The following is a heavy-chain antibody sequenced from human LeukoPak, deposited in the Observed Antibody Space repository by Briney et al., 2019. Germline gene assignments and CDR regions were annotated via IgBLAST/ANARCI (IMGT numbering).Heavy chain of an antibody. CDR2: IYSGGSA. D-gene: IGHD3-10*01. CDR3: ATYYYGSGSYGDAFDI. J-gene: IGHJ3*02. V-gene: IGHV3-53*01. CDR1: GFTVSNNY. Sequence: GGSLRLSCAASGFTVSNNYMSWARQAPGKGLEWVSVIYSGGSAYYADSVKGRFTISRDNSKNTLYLQMNSLRAEDTAVYYCATYYYGSGSYGDAFDIWGQGTMVTVSS.